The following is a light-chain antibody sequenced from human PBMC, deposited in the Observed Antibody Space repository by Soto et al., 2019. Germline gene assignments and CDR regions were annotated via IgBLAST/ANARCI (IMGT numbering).Light chain of an antibody. V-gene: IGKV1-39*01. CDR3: QQSYGTPWT. J-gene: IGKJ1*01. CDR2: AAS. CDR1: QTISNY. Sequence: DIQMTQSPSSLSASVGDRVTITCRASQTISNYLNWYQQKPGKAPKLLIYAASSLQSGVPSRFSGSGSGTEFTLTISSLQPEDFATYYCQQSYGTPWTFGQGTKVEVK.